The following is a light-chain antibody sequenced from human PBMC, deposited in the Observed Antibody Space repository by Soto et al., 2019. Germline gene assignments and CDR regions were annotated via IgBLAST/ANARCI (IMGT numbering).Light chain of an antibody. CDR2: DAS. J-gene: IGKJ4*01. CDR3: QQRSNWPLT. CDR1: QSVSSY. V-gene: IGKV3-11*01. Sequence: ETVLTQSRATLSLSRGECSTRCSRASQSVSSYLAWYQQKPGQAPRLLIYDASNRATGIPARFSGSGSGTDFTLTISSLEPEDFAVYYCQQRSNWPLTFGGGTKVDIK.